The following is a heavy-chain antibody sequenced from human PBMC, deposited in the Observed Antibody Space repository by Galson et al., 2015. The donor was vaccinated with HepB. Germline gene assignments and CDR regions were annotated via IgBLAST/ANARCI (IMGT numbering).Heavy chain of an antibody. D-gene: IGHD3-16*01. J-gene: IGHJ6*02. CDR2: IGGGGST. CDR3: AKGDVWGSAALNYGMDV. CDR1: GFTFNSYA. Sequence: LRLSCAASGFTFNSYAMTWVRQAPGKGLEWVAAIGGGGSTSYAESVKGRFTISRDNSKNMVFLQMYSLRAEDTAVYYCAKGDVWGSAALNYGMDVWGQGTTVTVSS. V-gene: IGHV3-23*01.